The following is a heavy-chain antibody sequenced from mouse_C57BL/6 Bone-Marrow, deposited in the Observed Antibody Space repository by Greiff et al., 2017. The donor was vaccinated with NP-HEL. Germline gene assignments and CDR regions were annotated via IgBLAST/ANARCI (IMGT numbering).Heavy chain of an antibody. CDR3: ASPYYGSSYTQRVYWYFDV. V-gene: IGHV14-2*01. CDR1: GFNIKDYY. D-gene: IGHD1-1*01. CDR2: IDPEDGET. Sequence: EVQLQQSGAELVKPGASVKLSCTASGFNIKDYYMHWVKQRTEQGLEWIGRIDPEDGETKYAPTFQGKATITADTSSNTAYLQLSSLTSEDTAVYYCASPYYGSSYTQRVYWYFDVWGTGTTVTVSS. J-gene: IGHJ1*03.